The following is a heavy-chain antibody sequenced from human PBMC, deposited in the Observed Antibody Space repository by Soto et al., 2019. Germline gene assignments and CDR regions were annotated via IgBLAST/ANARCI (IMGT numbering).Heavy chain of an antibody. V-gene: IGHV3-23*01. D-gene: IGHD6-13*01. CDR3: AKSISKQQLRSNWFDP. CDR2: ISGSGGST. CDR1: GFTFSSYA. J-gene: IGHJ5*02. Sequence: GGSLRLSCAASGFTFSSYAMSWVRQAPGKGLEWVSAISGSGGSTYYADSVKGRFTISRDNSKNTLYLQMNSLRAEDTAVYYCAKSISKQQLRSNWFDPWGQGTLVTVSS.